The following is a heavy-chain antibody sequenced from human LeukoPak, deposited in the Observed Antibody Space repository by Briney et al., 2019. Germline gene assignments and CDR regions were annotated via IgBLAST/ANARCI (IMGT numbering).Heavy chain of an antibody. Sequence: GGSLTLSCAASGFTFSSYSMNWVRQAPGKGLEWVSYISSSSSTIYYADSVKGRFTISRDNAKNSLYLQMNSLRAEDTAVYYCARALSDSSGYPYYFDYWGQGTLVTVSS. CDR3: ARALSDSSGYPYYFDY. CDR1: GFTFSSYS. V-gene: IGHV3-48*01. D-gene: IGHD3-22*01. CDR2: ISSSSSTI. J-gene: IGHJ4*02.